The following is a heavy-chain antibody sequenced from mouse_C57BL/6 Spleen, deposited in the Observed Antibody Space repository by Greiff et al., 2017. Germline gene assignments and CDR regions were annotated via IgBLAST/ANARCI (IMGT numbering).Heavy chain of an antibody. CDR2: IWTGGGT. D-gene: IGHD1-1*01. CDR1: GFSLTSYA. V-gene: IGHV2-9-1*01. Sequence: VMLVESGPGLVAPSQSLSITCTVSGFSLTSYAISWVRQPPGKGLEWLGVIWTGGGTNYNSALKSRLSISKDNSKSQVFLKMNSLQTDDTARYYCAREGITTVVGAMDYWGQGTSVTVSS. J-gene: IGHJ4*01. CDR3: AREGITTVVGAMDY.